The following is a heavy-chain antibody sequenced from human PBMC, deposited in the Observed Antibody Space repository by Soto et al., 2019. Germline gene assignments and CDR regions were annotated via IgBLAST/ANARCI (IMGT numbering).Heavy chain of an antibody. CDR3: AKPYSSSWTRPDY. CDR1: GFTFSNCA. V-gene: IGHV3-23*01. CDR2: ITGSGGST. Sequence: QPGGSLRLSCAASGFTFSNCAMTWVRQAPGKGLERVSAITGSGGSTYYAGSVKGRFTISRDNSKNTLYLQMNSLRAEDTAVYYCAKPYSSSWTRPDYWGQGTLVTVSS. D-gene: IGHD6-13*01. J-gene: IGHJ4*02.